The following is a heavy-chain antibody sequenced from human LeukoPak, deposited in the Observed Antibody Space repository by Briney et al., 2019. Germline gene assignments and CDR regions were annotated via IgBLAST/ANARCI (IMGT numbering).Heavy chain of an antibody. V-gene: IGHV1-69*13. CDR2: IIPIFGTA. CDR3: ARDPRPSYCSSTSCYATNWFDP. D-gene: IGHD2-2*01. Sequence: SVKVSCKASGGTFSSYAISWVRQAPGQGLEWTGGIIPIFGTANYAQKFQGRVTITADESTSTAYMELSSLRSEDTAVYYCARDPRPSYCSSTSCYATNWFDPWGQGTLVTVSS. CDR1: GGTFSSYA. J-gene: IGHJ5*02.